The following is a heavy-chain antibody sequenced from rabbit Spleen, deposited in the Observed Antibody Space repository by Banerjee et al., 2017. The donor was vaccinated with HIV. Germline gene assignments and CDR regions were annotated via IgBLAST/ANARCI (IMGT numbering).Heavy chain of an antibody. CDR3: ARDTGSSFSSYGMDL. Sequence: QSLEESGGDLVKPGASLTLTCTASAFSFSRGYDMCWVRQAPGKGLEWIACIDAGSSSGFTYSATWAKGRFTCSKTSSTTVTLQMTSLTVADTATYFCARDTGSSFSSYGMDLWGPGTLVTVS. V-gene: IGHV1S40*01. CDR2: IDAGSSSGFT. D-gene: IGHD8-1*01. CDR1: AFSFSRGYD. J-gene: IGHJ6*01.